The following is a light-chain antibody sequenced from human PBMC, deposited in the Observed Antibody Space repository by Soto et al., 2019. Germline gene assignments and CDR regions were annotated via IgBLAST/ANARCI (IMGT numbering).Light chain of an antibody. Sequence: DIVLTQSPVTLSLSHGERATLSCRPSHTISISYLAWYQQKPGEAPSLLIYRTFRRATGIPDRFSGSGAGTDFTLTITRLESEDFAVYYCQQYVTSSSRTFGQGTKGDTK. V-gene: IGKV3-20*01. CDR3: QQYVTSSSRT. CDR1: HTISISY. J-gene: IGKJ1*01. CDR2: RTF.